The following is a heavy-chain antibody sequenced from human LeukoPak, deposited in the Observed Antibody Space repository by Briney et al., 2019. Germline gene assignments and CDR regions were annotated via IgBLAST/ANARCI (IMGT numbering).Heavy chain of an antibody. V-gene: IGHV1-24*01. CDR3: ATVPFHYYDSSGKFDY. D-gene: IGHD3-22*01. J-gene: IGHJ4*02. CDR2: FDPEDGET. Sequence: ASVKVSCKVSGYTLTELSMHWVRQAPGKGLEWMGGFDPEDGETIYAQKFQGRVTMTEDTSTDTAYMELSSLRSEGTAVYYCATVPFHYYDSSGKFDYWGQGTLVTVSS. CDR1: GYTLTELS.